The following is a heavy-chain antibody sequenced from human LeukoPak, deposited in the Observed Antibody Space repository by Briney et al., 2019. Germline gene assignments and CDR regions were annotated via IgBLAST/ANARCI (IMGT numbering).Heavy chain of an antibody. J-gene: IGHJ5*02. D-gene: IGHD3-3*01. V-gene: IGHV1-46*01. CDR3: ARNIASSSTIFGVVYNWFDP. CDR2: INPSGGST. Sequence: ASVKVSCKASGYTFTSYYMHWVRQAPGQGLEWMGIINPSGGSTSYAQKFQGRVTMTRDMSTSTVYMELSSLRSEDTAVYYCARNIASSSTIFGVVYNWFDPWGQGTLVTVSS. CDR1: GYTFTSYY.